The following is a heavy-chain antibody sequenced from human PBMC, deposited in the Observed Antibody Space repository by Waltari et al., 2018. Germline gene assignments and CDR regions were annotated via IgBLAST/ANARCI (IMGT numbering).Heavy chain of an antibody. Sequence: EVQVVESGGDLVQPGGSLRLSCAASGFTFSDYWMGWVRQAPGKGVEGVANIKKEASTKYDVDSVKGRFTISRDNAKNSLYLEMNSLTAEDTAVYYCARGRIYHDSSASGYYFDYWGQGTLVAVSS. CDR1: GFTFSDYW. V-gene: IGHV3-7*01. CDR3: ARGRIYHDSSASGYYFDY. D-gene: IGHD3-22*01. J-gene: IGHJ4*02. CDR2: IKKEASTK.